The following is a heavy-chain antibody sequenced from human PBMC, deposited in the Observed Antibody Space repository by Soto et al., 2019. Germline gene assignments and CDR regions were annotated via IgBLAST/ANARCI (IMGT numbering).Heavy chain of an antibody. J-gene: IGHJ4*02. CDR1: GNSFTTYY. V-gene: IGHV1-46*01. CDR3: AGLYHYDSSGYYDY. D-gene: IGHD3-22*01. CDR2: INPSGGRT. Sequence: ASVKVSCKASGNSFTTYYMHWVRQAPGQGLEWMGIINPSGGRTTYAQKFQGRVTMTRDTSTSTFHMELSSLTSEDTAVYYCAGLYHYDSSGYYDYWGQGTLVTVLL.